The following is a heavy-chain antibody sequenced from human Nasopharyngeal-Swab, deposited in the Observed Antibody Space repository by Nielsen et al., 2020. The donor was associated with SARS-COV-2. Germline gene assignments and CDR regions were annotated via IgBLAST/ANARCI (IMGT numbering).Heavy chain of an antibody. CDR3: ASAVTGPLY. D-gene: IGHD4-11*01. V-gene: IGHV3-53*01. Sequence: GGFPRLSCAASGFNVSNNYMTWVRQAPGKGLEWVSIIYSSGSIYHADSVKGRFIISRDTSKNTLSLRMNSLRVEDTAVYYCASAVTGPLYWGQGTLVTLSS. CDR1: GFNVSNNY. CDR2: IYSSGSI. J-gene: IGHJ1*01.